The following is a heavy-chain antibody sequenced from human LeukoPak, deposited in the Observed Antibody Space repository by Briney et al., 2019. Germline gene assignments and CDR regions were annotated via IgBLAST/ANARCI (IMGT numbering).Heavy chain of an antibody. CDR1: GFRFITYA. D-gene: IGHD2-15*01. CDR3: AKTSGGNY. V-gene: IGHV3-23*01. Sequence: PGGPLRLSCAASGFRFITYAMSWVRQAPGKGLEWVSAISENGGSTYYADSVKGRFIISRDNSKNTLYLQMNSLRAEDTAVYYCAKTSGGNYWGQGTLVTVSS. J-gene: IGHJ4*02. CDR2: ISENGGST.